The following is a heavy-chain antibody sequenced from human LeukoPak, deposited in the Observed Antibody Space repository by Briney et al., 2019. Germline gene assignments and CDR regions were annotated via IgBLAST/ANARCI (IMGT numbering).Heavy chain of an antibody. V-gene: IGHV3-23*01. D-gene: IGHD6-13*01. Sequence: GGSLRLSCAASGFIFIGYAMSWVRQAPGKGLEWVSSIRPGGGSTYYADSVKGRFTISRDNAKNSLYLQMNSLRDEDTAVYYCARVWGLAVAGGEIEYWGQGTLVTVSS. CDR3: ARVWGLAVAGGEIEY. CDR2: IRPGGGST. J-gene: IGHJ4*02. CDR1: GFIFIGYA.